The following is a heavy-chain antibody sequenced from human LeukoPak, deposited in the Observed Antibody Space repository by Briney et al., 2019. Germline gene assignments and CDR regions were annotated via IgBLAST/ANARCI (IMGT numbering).Heavy chain of an antibody. J-gene: IGHJ5*01. CDR1: GFTFSSYS. Sequence: GGSLRLSCAASGFTFSSYSMNWVRQTPGKGLEWVSAITETGAGTYYADSVKGRFTMSRDNSRNTVYLQMDSLRAEDTAAYFCARGTAAAANRNWFDSWGQGTLVTVSS. V-gene: IGHV3-23*01. CDR2: ITETGAGT. D-gene: IGHD6-13*01. CDR3: ARGTAAAANRNWFDS.